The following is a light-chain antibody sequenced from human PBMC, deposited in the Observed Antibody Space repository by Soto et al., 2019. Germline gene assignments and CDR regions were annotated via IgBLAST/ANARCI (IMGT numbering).Light chain of an antibody. CDR3: QKYNSSPWT. Sequence: DIQMTQFPPSLSASVGDRVTISCRASQGISTYLAWYQQKPGKVPQILISAASTLHSGVPSRFSGSGSGTEFTLAISSLQPEDVATYYCQKYNSSPWTFGQGTKVEIK. CDR1: QGISTY. V-gene: IGKV1-27*01. J-gene: IGKJ1*01. CDR2: AAS.